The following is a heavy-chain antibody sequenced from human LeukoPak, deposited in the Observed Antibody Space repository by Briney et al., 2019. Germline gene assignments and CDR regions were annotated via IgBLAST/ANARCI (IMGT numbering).Heavy chain of an antibody. D-gene: IGHD3-16*01. Sequence: TSETLSLTCTVSGGSISSYYWSWIRQPPGKGLEWIGYIYYSGSTNYNPSLKSRVTISVDTSKNQFSLKLSSVTAAGTAVYYWARSYFFGGGYKGGKRYGMTVGAKGPTSTAS. CDR3: ARSYFFGGGYKGGKRYGMTV. CDR1: GGSISSYY. CDR2: IYYSGST. V-gene: IGHV4-59*08. J-gene: IGHJ6*04.